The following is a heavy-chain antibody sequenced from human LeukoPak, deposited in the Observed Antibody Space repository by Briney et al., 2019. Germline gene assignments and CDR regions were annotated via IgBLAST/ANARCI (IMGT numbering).Heavy chain of an antibody. CDR3: ARGGDYFDSSAYFWRPAEIDY. D-gene: IGHD3-22*01. CDR1: GFTISGYW. Sequence: GGSLRLSCAASGFTISGYWMHWVRHAPGKGLVWVSRINRDGSTTTYADSVKGRFTVSRDNAKNTLNLQMNSLRAEDTAVYYCARGGDYFDSSAYFWRPAEIDYWGQGTLVTVSS. V-gene: IGHV3-74*03. CDR2: INRDGSTT. J-gene: IGHJ4*02.